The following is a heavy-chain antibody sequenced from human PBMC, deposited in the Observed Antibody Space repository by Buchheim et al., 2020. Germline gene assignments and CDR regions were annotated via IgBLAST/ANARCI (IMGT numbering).Heavy chain of an antibody. J-gene: IGHJ4*02. Sequence: EIQLVESGGDLVQPGGSLRLSCAASGFTFSSYAMNWVRQGPGKGLEWVANIKQDGSEKYYVDSVKGRFTISRDNAKNSLYLQMNSLRAEDTAVYYCARELKVGWGLDYWGQGTL. CDR2: IKQDGSEK. CDR3: ARELKVGWGLDY. CDR1: GFTFSSYA. D-gene: IGHD7-27*01. V-gene: IGHV3-7*01.